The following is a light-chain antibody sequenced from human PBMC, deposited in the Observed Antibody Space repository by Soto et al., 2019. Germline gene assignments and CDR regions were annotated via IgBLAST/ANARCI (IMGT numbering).Light chain of an antibody. J-gene: IGKJ2*01. V-gene: IGKV3-15*01. Sequence: EIVMTQSPATLSVSPGERATLSCRASQSVGSNLAWYQQKPGQSPRLLIYGASTRATDIPARFSGSGSGTEFTLTLSSLQSEDFAVYSCQQYNNWPPYTFGQGTKLGIK. CDR3: QQYNNWPPYT. CDR1: QSVGSN. CDR2: GAS.